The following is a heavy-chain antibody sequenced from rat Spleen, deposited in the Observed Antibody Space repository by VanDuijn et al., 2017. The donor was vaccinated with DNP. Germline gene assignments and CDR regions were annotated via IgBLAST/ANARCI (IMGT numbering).Heavy chain of an antibody. Sequence: QVQLKESGPGLVQPSQTLSLTCTVSGFSLTTYGVSWVRQPPGKGLEWISSISSAGSTFYTPSLESRLSISRDTSMSQVFLIMTSLHTEDTAIYFCTRDLKRYFDYWGQGVMVTVS. V-gene: IGHV2S12*01. CDR2: ISSAGST. CDR1: GFSLTTYG. J-gene: IGHJ2*01. D-gene: IGHD2-1*01. CDR3: TRDLKRYFDY.